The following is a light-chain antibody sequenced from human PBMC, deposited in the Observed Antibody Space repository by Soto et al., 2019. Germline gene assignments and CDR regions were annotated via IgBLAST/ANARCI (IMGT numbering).Light chain of an antibody. CDR2: SND. V-gene: IGLV1-44*01. Sequence: HSVLTQPRSASGTPGQRVTISCSGSSSNIGSNSVNWYQQLPGTAPKLLIYSNDRRPSGVPDRFSGSKSGTSASLAISGLQSEDEADYYCAAWDDSLNGYVFGTGTKVTVL. CDR1: SSNIGSNS. J-gene: IGLJ1*01. CDR3: AAWDDSLNGYV.